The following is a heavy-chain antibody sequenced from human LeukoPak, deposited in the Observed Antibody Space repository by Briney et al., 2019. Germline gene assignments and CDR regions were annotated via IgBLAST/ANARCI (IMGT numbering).Heavy chain of an antibody. D-gene: IGHD2-15*01. V-gene: IGHV1-2*02. CDR3: ATYCSGGSCHLGHYYYGMDV. Sequence: ASVKVSCKASGYTFTGYYMHWVRQAPGQGLEWMGWINPNSGGTNYAQKFQGRVTMTRDTSISTAYMELSRLRSDDTAVYYCATYCSGGSCHLGHYYYGMDVWGQGTTVTVSS. J-gene: IGHJ6*02. CDR1: GYTFTGYY. CDR2: INPNSGGT.